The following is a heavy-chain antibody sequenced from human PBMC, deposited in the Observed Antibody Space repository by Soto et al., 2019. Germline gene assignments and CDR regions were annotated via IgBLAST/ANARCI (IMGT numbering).Heavy chain of an antibody. CDR2: IYPGGST. D-gene: IGHD3-9*01. CDR1: SGSINSSNW. CDR3: ARDEGYNILTSYYIPTLLTY. V-gene: IGHV4-4*02. J-gene: IGHJ4*02. Sequence: QVQLQESGPGLVKPSGTLSLICAVSSGSINSSNWWSWVRQPPGKGLEWIGEIYPGGSTNYNPSLKSRVTLSVDKSKNQFSLKLSSVTAADTAVYFCARDEGYNILTSYYIPTLLTYWGQGTLVTVSS.